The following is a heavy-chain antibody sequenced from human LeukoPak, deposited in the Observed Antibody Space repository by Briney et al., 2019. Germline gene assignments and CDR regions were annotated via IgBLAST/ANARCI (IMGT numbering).Heavy chain of an antibody. CDR2: INHSGST. CDR1: GGSFSGYY. J-gene: IGHJ4*02. D-gene: IGHD3-10*01. CDR3: AKGGQGYYGSGSYLYFDY. V-gene: IGHV4-34*01. Sequence: SETLSLTCAVYGGSFSGYYWSWIRQPPGKGLEWIGEINHSGSTNYNPSLKSRVTISVDTSKNQFSLKLSSVTAADTAVYYCAKGGQGYYGSGSYLYFDYWGQGTLVTVSS.